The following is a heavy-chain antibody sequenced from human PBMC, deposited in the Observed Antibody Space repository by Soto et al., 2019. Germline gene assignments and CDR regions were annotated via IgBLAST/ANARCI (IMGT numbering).Heavy chain of an antibody. CDR2: ISADNGDT. V-gene: IGHV1-18*01. J-gene: IGHJ3*02. CDR3: AWGGGQYESSAYYHDAFDI. D-gene: IGHD3-22*01. Sequence: QVQLVQSGAEMKKPGASVKVSCKASGYIFTSYALSWVRQAPGQGLEWMGWISADNGDTNYAQKLQGRVTMTTDTSTSTVYMELRSLRSADTAVYYCAWGGGQYESSAYYHDAFDIWGHGTMVTVSS. CDR1: GYIFTSYA.